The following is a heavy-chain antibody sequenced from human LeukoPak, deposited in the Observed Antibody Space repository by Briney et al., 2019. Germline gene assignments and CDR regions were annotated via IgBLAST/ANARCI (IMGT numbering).Heavy chain of an antibody. Sequence: GGSLRLSCAASGFTFSSYGTHWVRQAPGKGLEWVAVISYDGSNKYYADSVKGRFTISRDNSKNTLYLQMNSLRAEDTAVYYCAKDLDSGYDYYFDYWGQGTLVTVSS. CDR2: ISYDGSNK. J-gene: IGHJ4*02. D-gene: IGHD5-12*01. V-gene: IGHV3-30*18. CDR1: GFTFSSYG. CDR3: AKDLDSGYDYYFDY.